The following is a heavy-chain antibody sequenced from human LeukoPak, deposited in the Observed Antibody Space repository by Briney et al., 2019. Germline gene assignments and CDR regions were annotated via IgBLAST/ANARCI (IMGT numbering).Heavy chain of an antibody. D-gene: IGHD6-13*01. CDR3: AGRYSSSWQYFDY. CDR2: INHSGST. J-gene: IGHJ4*02. CDR1: GGSFSGYY. Sequence: SETLSLTCAVYGGSFSGYYWSWIRQPPGKGLEWIGEINHSGSTNYNPSLKSRVTISVDTSKNQFSLKLSSVTAADTAVYYCAGRYSSSWQYFDYWGQGTLVTVSS. V-gene: IGHV4-34*01.